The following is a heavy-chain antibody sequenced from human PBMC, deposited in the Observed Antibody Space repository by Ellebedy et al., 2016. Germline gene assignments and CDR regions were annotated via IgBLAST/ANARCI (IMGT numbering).Heavy chain of an antibody. Sequence: SVKVSXKASGYTFSNYAITWVRQAPGQGLEWMGGIVPMSGSAGYAQTFQGRVTITADESTTTDYMEVTNLRSDDTAVYYCAREDGGSYSFDFWGQGTLVTVSS. CDR1: GYTFSNYA. V-gene: IGHV1-69*13. CDR2: IVPMSGSA. CDR3: AREDGGSYSFDF. D-gene: IGHD1-26*01. J-gene: IGHJ4*02.